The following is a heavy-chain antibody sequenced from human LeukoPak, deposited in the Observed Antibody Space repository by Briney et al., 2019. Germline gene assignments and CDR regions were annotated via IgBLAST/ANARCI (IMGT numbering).Heavy chain of an antibody. Sequence: PGGSLRLSCAASGFTFSTYAMSWVRQAPGKGLEWVSGISGSGSSTFDADSVKGRFTISRDNSKNTLFLQMNSLRAEDTALYYCAKDALLGYSYGYDYWGQGTLVTVSS. CDR1: GFTFSTYA. D-gene: IGHD5-18*01. CDR2: ISGSGSST. CDR3: AKDALLGYSYGYDY. V-gene: IGHV3-23*01. J-gene: IGHJ4*02.